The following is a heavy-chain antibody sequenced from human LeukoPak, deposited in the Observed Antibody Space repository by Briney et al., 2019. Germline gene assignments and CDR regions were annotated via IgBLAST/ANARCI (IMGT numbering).Heavy chain of an antibody. CDR1: GFTFSSYG. J-gene: IGHJ4*02. V-gene: IGHV3-30*03. CDR3: ARERCGGDCYADY. D-gene: IGHD2-21*01. Sequence: GGSLRLSCAASGFTFSSYGMHWVRQAPGKGLEWVAVISYDGSNKYYADSVKGRFTISRDNSKNTLYLQMNSLRAEDTAVYYCARERCGGDCYADYWGQGTLVTVSS. CDR2: ISYDGSNK.